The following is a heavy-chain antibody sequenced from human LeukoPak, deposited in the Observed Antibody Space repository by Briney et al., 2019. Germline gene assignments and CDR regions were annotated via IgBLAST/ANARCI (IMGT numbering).Heavy chain of an antibody. Sequence: GXSXXLSCXASXXTXSSYAMSWVRQAPGKGLEWVSAISGSGGSTYYADCVKGRFTISRDNSKNTLYLQMNSLRAEDTAVYYCAKGFYYDSSGYYYPHWFDPWGQGTLVTVSS. CDR1: XXTXSSYA. D-gene: IGHD3-22*01. CDR3: AKGFYYDSSGYYYPHWFDP. V-gene: IGHV3-23*01. CDR2: ISGSGGST. J-gene: IGHJ5*02.